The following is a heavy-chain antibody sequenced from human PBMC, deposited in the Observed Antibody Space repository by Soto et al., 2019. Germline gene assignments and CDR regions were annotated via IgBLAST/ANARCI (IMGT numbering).Heavy chain of an antibody. Sequence: QITLKESGPSLVEPTQTLTLTCTFSGFSLTTGGAGVGWVRQPPGKALEWLALIYWNDVKRYSPSLKSRLTITKDTSKIQVVLTMTNMDPVDTATYFCAHRLGGSSTSGGALDIWGQGTMVIVSS. D-gene: IGHD6-13*01. CDR2: IYWNDVK. J-gene: IGHJ3*02. CDR1: GFSLTTGGAG. V-gene: IGHV2-5*01. CDR3: AHRLGGSSTSGGALDI.